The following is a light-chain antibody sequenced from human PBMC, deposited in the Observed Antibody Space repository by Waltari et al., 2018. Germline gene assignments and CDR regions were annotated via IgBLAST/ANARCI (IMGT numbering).Light chain of an antibody. J-gene: IGKJ1*01. CDR1: EDLRTW. Sequence: DIRMTQSPSSVSASVGDRVTITCRASEDLRTWLAWYQQKPGKAPRLLIYHASGLQSGVPSRFSGSGSGTDFTLTINSLQPEDFATYSCQQSGTFPPTFGPGTKVEI. CDR3: QQSGTFPPT. V-gene: IGKV1-12*01. CDR2: HAS.